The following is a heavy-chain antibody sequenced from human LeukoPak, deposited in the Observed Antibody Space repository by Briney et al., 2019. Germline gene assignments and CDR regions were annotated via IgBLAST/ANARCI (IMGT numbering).Heavy chain of an antibody. CDR3: ARDCCGGDCFPGY. CDR2: INPNSGDT. V-gene: IGHV1-2*06. Sequence: ASVKVSCTTSGYTFTGYYVHWVRQAPGQGLEWMGRINPNSGDTNYAQKFQGRVTMTRDTSISTAYMELSRLRSDDTAVYYCARDCCGGDCFPGYWGQGTLVTVSS. J-gene: IGHJ4*02. CDR1: GYTFTGYY. D-gene: IGHD2-21*02.